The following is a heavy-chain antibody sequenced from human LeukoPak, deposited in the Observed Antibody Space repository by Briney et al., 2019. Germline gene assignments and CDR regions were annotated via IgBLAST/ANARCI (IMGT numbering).Heavy chain of an antibody. D-gene: IGHD6-19*01. CDR3: ARTTRAQWRPGRLFDY. Sequence: GGSLRLSCAASGFTLSSYWMHWVRQAPGKGLVWVSRMNSDGSSTSYADSVKGRFTISRDNAKNTLYLQMNSLRAEDTAVYYCARTTRAQWRPGRLFDYWGQGTLVTVSS. V-gene: IGHV3-74*01. J-gene: IGHJ4*02. CDR1: GFTLSSYW. CDR2: MNSDGSST.